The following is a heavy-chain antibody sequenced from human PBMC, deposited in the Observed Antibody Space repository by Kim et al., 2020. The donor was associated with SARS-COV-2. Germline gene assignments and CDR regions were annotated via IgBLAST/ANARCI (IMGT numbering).Heavy chain of an antibody. J-gene: IGHJ4*02. V-gene: IGHV3-30*04. CDR3: ARSGSHEGPFDY. Sequence: GGSLRLSCAASGFTFSSYAMHWVRQAPGKGLEWVAVISYDGSNKYYADSVKGRFTISRDNSKNTLYLQMNSLRAEDTAVYYCARSGSHEGPFDYWGQGTLVTVSS. D-gene: IGHD1-26*01. CDR2: ISYDGSNK. CDR1: GFTFSSYA.